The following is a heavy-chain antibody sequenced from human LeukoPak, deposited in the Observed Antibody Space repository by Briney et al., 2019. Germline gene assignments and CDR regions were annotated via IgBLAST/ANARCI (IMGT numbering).Heavy chain of an antibody. CDR1: GFIFSDYG. D-gene: IGHD1-1*01. Sequence: GGSLRLSCAVSGFIFSDYGFHWVRQAPGKGLEWVAVTRFDGSIKQYADSVKGRFTTSRDDSKNTLYLQMNSLKSEDTAVYYCARWGGTRQYYFDYWGRGTLVTVSS. CDR2: TRFDGSIK. J-gene: IGHJ4*02. CDR3: ARWGGTRQYYFDY. V-gene: IGHV3-33*01.